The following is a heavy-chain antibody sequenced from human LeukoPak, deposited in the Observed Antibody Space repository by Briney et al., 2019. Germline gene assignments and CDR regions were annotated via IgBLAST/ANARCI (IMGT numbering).Heavy chain of an antibody. Sequence: PSETLSLTCTVSGGSISSYYWSWIRQPPGKGLEWIGYIYYSGSTNYNPSLKSRVTISVDTSKNQFSLKLSSVTAADTAVYYCARYSGSYWDYYYGTDVWGQGTTVTVSS. CDR1: GGSISSYY. V-gene: IGHV4-59*01. J-gene: IGHJ6*02. D-gene: IGHD1-26*01. CDR3: ARYSGSYWDYYYGTDV. CDR2: IYYSGST.